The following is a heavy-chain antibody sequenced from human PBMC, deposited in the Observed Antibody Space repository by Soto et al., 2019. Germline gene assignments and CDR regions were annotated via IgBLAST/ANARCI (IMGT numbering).Heavy chain of an antibody. D-gene: IGHD2-21*02. CDR1: GGSITDYS. Sequence: SETLSLTCTVSGGSITDYSWVWIRQPAGKGLEWIGRIFSSGSTNYNPPLKGRITMSLDTSKNQFSLKLNSATATDTAVYFCARDQGVVVTADNWFDPWGQGSLVTVSS. J-gene: IGHJ5*02. CDR3: ARDQGVVVTADNWFDP. V-gene: IGHV4-4*07. CDR2: IFSSGST.